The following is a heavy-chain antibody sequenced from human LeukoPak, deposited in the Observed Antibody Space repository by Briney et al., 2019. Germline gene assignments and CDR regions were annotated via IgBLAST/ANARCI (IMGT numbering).Heavy chain of an antibody. CDR1: GGSISSYY. CDR3: ARGPYSYDSSGAFDI. V-gene: IGHV4-4*07. CDR2: IYTIGST. D-gene: IGHD3-22*01. Sequence: KPSETLSLTCTVSGGSISSYYWSWIRQPAGKGLEWIGRIYTIGSTNYNPSLKSRVTISVDTSKNQFSLKLSSVTAADTAVYFCARGPYSYDSSGAFDIWGQGTMVTVSS. J-gene: IGHJ3*02.